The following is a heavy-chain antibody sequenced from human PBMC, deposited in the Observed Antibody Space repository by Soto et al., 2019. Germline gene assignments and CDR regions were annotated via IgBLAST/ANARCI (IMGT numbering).Heavy chain of an antibody. CDR3: ASDIRGYYDSSGYQNWFDP. Sequence: QVQLQESGPGLVKPSQTLSLTCTVSGGSISSGDYYWSWIRQPPGKGLEWIGYIYYSGSTYYNPSLRTRVTISVDTSKNQFSLKLSSVTAADTAVYYCASDIRGYYDSSGYQNWFDPWGQGTLVTVSS. D-gene: IGHD3-22*01. V-gene: IGHV4-30-4*01. CDR1: GGSISSGDYY. J-gene: IGHJ5*02. CDR2: IYYSGST.